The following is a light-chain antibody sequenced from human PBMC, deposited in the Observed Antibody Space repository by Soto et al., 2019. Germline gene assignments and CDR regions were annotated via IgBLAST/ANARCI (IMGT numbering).Light chain of an antibody. CDR1: QSISNH. CDR2: AAS. CDR3: QKYNGARWT. Sequence: DIQMTQSPSSLSASVEDRVIITCRSSQSISNHLNWYQQKPGKDPKLLIFAASSLQSGVPSRFSGSRSGPDFTLTITRLQPEDVATYYCQKYNGARWTFGQGTKVDIK. J-gene: IGKJ1*01. V-gene: IGKV1-39*01.